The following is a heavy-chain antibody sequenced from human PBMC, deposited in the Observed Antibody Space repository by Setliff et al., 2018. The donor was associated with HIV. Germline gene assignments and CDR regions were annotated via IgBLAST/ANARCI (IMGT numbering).Heavy chain of an antibody. CDR3: ARGQREYYDILSGYYGAYFDY. V-gene: IGHV4-34*01. CDR1: GGSFSGHY. D-gene: IGHD3-9*01. J-gene: IGHJ4*02. Sequence: SETLSLTCAVYGGSFSGHYWIWIRQPPGKGLEWIGEVNHSGSTNYNPSLRSRVTISVDTSKNQFSLKLSSVTAADTAVYYCARGQREYYDILSGYYGAYFDYWGQGTLVTV. CDR2: VNHSGST.